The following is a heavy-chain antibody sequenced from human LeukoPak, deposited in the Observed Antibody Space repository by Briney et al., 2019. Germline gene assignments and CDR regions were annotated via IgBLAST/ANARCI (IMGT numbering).Heavy chain of an antibody. CDR3: AKRGYYYDSSGYYYFDY. D-gene: IGHD3-22*01. CDR2: ISGSGGST. Sequence: GGSLRLSCAASGFTFSSYAMSWVRQAPGKGLEWVSAISGSGGSTYSADSVKGRFTISRDNSKNTLYLQMNSLRAEDTAVYYRAKRGYYYDSSGYYYFDYWGQGTLVTVSS. CDR1: GFTFSSYA. V-gene: IGHV3-23*01. J-gene: IGHJ4*02.